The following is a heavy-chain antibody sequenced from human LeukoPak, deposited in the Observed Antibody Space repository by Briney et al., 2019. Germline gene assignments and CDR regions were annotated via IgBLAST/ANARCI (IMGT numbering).Heavy chain of an antibody. CDR2: IYYSGST. CDR1: GGSISSSSYY. V-gene: IGHV4-39*01. CDR3: ARLLEYSSSGDWFDP. Sequence: SETLSLTCTVPGGSISSSSYYWGWIRRPPGKGLEWIGSIYYSGSTYYNPSLKSRVTISVDTSKNQFSLKLSSVTAADTAVYYCARLLEYSSSGDWFDPWGQGTLVTVSS. J-gene: IGHJ5*02. D-gene: IGHD6-6*01.